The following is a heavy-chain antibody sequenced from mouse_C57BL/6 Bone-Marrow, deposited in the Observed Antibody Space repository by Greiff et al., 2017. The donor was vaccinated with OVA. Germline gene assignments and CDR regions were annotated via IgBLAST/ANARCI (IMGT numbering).Heavy chain of an antibody. CDR2: IDPNSGGT. CDR3: ARRIYDGYYDWYFDV. J-gene: IGHJ1*03. Sequence: QVQLKESGAELVKPGASVKLSCKASGYTFTSYWMHWVKQRPGRGLEWIGRIDPNSGGTKYNEKFKSKATLTVDKPSSTAYMQLSSLTSEDSAVYYCARRIYDGYYDWYFDVWGTGTTVTVSS. CDR1: GYTFTSYW. D-gene: IGHD2-3*01. V-gene: IGHV1-72*01.